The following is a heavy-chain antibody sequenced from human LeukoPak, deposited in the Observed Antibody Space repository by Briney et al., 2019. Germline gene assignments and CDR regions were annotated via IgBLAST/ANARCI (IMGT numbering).Heavy chain of an antibody. CDR2: ISAYNGNT. CDR3: ARVEPLYNWNFHDAFDI. CDR1: VYTFTSYG. Sequence: GASVKVSCKASVYTFTSYGISWVRQAPGQGLEWMGWISAYNGNTNYAQKLQGRVTMTTDTSTSTAYMELRSLRSDDTAVYYCARVEPLYNWNFHDAFDIWGQGTMVTVSS. D-gene: IGHD1-7*01. J-gene: IGHJ3*02. V-gene: IGHV1-18*01.